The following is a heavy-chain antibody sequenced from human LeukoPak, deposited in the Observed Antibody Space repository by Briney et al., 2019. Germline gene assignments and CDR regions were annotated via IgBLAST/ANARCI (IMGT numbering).Heavy chain of an antibody. J-gene: IGHJ5*02. D-gene: IGHD5-18*01. V-gene: IGHV4-34*01. CDR1: GGSFSGYY. CDR2: INHSGST. Sequence: PSETLSLTCAVYGGSFSGYYWSWIRQPPGKGLEWIGEINHSGSTNYNPPLKSRVTISVDTSKNQFSLKLSSVTAADTAVYYCARARRGYSYGSSIFDPWGQGTLVTVSS. CDR3: ARARRGYSYGSSIFDP.